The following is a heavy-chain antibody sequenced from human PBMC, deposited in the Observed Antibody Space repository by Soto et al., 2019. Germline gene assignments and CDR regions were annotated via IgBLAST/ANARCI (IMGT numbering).Heavy chain of an antibody. D-gene: IGHD6-19*01. CDR3: AREKKRYSSDDWFDP. J-gene: IGHJ5*02. CDR1: GYPLSSYG. CDR2: ISAYNGNT. Sequence: XSVKVACKAAGYPLSSYGIGWVRQAPGQGLEWMGWISAYNGNTNYAQKLQGRVTMTTDTSTSTAYMELRSLRSDDTAVYYCAREKKRYSSDDWFDPWGQRTLVTVSS. V-gene: IGHV1-18*01.